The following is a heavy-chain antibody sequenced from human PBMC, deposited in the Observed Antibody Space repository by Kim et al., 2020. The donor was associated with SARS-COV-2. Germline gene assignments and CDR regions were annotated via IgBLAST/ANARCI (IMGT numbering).Heavy chain of an antibody. V-gene: IGHV3-21*01. CDR1: GFTFSSYS. CDR2: ISSSSSYI. Sequence: GGSLRLSCAASGFTFSSYSMNWVRQAPGKGLEWVSSISSSSSYIYYADSVKGRFTISRDNAKNSLYLQMNSLRAEDTAVYYCARDEEYSSSSGFFDYWGQGTLVTVSS. J-gene: IGHJ4*02. D-gene: IGHD6-6*01. CDR3: ARDEEYSSSSGFFDY.